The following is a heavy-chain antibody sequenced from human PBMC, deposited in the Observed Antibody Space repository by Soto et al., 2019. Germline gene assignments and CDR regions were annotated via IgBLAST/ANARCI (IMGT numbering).Heavy chain of an antibody. D-gene: IGHD5-12*01. V-gene: IGHV3-23*01. CDR1: GFIFTNYA. Sequence: GGSLRLSCAASGFIFTNYAMNWVRQAPGKGLEWVSVIGGRGNSAYYADSVQGRFTISRDNSTNTLSLQMSSLTADDTAIYYCVREGRGSFDFWGRGTMVTVSS. CDR2: IGGRGNSA. J-gene: IGHJ3*01. CDR3: VREGRGSFDF.